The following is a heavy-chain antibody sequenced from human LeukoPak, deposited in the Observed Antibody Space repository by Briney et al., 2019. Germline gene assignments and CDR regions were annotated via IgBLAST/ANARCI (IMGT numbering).Heavy chain of an antibody. V-gene: IGHV4-59*01. D-gene: IGHD3-10*01. CDR2: VYYSGST. Sequence: SETLSLTCSVSGGSFDHYFWSWIRQPPGKGLEWIGYVYYSGSTDYSPSLKSRLTISADTSKNQFSLKLSSVTAADTAVYYCASHRRSHGSEYWGQGTLVTVSS. CDR1: GGSFDHYF. CDR3: ASHRRSHGSEY. J-gene: IGHJ4*02.